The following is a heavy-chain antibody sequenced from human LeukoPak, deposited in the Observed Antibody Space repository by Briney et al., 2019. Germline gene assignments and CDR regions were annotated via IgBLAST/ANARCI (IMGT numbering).Heavy chain of an antibody. J-gene: IGHJ4*02. Sequence: GGSLRLSCAASGFTFSNYAMSWVRQAPGKGLEWVAALSGSGGNTYYADSVKGRFTISRDNSKNTLYLQMNSLRAEDTAVYYCAKDSQYDFWSGYPYYFDYWGQGTLVTVSS. CDR3: AKDSQYDFWSGYPYYFDY. V-gene: IGHV3-23*01. CDR2: LSGSGGNT. CDR1: GFTFSNYA. D-gene: IGHD3-3*01.